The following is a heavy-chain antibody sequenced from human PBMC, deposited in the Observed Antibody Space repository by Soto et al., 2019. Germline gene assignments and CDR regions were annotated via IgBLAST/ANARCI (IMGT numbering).Heavy chain of an antibody. CDR3: ASYGSGIGYYYGMDV. CDR2: ISSSSSYI. Sequence: GSLRLSCAASGFTVSSYSMNWVRQAPGKGLEWVSSISSSSSYIYYADSVKGRFTISRDNAKNSLYLQMNSLRAEDTAVYYCASYGSGIGYYYGMDVWGQGTTVTVSS. D-gene: IGHD3-10*01. J-gene: IGHJ6*02. V-gene: IGHV3-21*01. CDR1: GFTVSSYS.